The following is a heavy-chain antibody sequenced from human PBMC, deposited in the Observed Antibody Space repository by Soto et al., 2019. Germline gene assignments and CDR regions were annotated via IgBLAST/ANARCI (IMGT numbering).Heavy chain of an antibody. D-gene: IGHD2-15*01. CDR2: ISGSGDST. Sequence: EVQLLDSGGGLVQPGGSLRLSCAASGFTFXXYAMNWVRQAPGKGLEWVSVISGSGDSTYYADSVKGRFTISRDNSKNTLYLQMNSLRAEDTAVYYCARRGPGSYFDYWGQGTLVTVSS. CDR1: GFTFXXYA. J-gene: IGHJ4*02. CDR3: ARRGPGSYFDY. V-gene: IGHV3-23*01.